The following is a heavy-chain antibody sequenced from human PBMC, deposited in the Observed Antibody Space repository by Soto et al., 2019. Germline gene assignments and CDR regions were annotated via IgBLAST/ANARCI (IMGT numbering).Heavy chain of an antibody. J-gene: IGHJ6*02. D-gene: IGHD6-13*01. CDR2: INPNSGGT. CDR3: ARGRGRSRSRPYYYGMDV. CDR1: GYTFTGYY. V-gene: IGHV1-2*04. Sequence: QVQLVQSGAEVKKPGASVKVSCKASGYTFTGYYMHWVRQAPGQGLEWMGWINPNSGGTNYAQKCQGWVTMTRDTSISTAYMELSRLRSDDTAVYYCARGRGRSRSRPYYYGMDVWGQGTTVTVSS.